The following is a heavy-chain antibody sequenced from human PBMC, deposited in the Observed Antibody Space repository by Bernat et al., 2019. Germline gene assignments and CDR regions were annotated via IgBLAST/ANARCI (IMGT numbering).Heavy chain of an antibody. J-gene: IGHJ4*02. CDR2: IYYSGST. D-gene: IGHD6-6*01. Sequence: QVQLQESGPGLVKPSETLSLTCTVSGGSISSYYWSWIRQPPGKGLEWIGYIYYSGSTNYNPSLKSRVTISVDTSKNQSSLKLSSGTAADTAVYYCARERIAARSFDYWGQGTLVTVSS. CDR3: ARERIAARSFDY. CDR1: GGSISSYY. V-gene: IGHV4-59*01.